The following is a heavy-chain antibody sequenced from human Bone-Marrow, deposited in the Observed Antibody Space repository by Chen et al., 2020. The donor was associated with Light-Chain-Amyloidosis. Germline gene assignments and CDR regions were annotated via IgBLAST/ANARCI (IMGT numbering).Heavy chain of an antibody. V-gene: IGHV3-30*04. CDR1: GFSFSDYF. Sequence: QVQLVESGRGVVQPGRSLRLSCAASGFSFSDYFIHWVRQAPGRGMEWVAVISSDGNNRYYADSVKGRFTISRDNYKNTLYLQMNSLRIEDTAVYYSARARELGATYFDSWGQGSLATVSS. J-gene: IGHJ4*02. CDR3: ARARELGATYFDS. D-gene: IGHD1-26*01. CDR2: ISSDGNNR.